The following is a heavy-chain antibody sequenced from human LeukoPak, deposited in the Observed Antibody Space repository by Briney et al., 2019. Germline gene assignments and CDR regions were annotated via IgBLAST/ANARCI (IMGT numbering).Heavy chain of an antibody. CDR1: GYTFTGYY. Sequence: GASVKVSCKASGYTFTGYYMHWVRQAPGQGLEWMGWINPNSGGTNYAQKFQGRVTMTRDTSISTAYMELSRLRSDDTAVYYCARGLEQQLVRAPNFDYWGQGTLVTVSS. D-gene: IGHD6-13*01. J-gene: IGHJ4*02. CDR3: ARGLEQQLVRAPNFDY. CDR2: INPNSGGT. V-gene: IGHV1-2*02.